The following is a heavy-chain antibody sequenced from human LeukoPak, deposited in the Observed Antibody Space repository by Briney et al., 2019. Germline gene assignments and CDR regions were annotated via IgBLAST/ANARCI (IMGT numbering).Heavy chain of an antibody. CDR2: INTSGGRT. J-gene: IGHJ4*02. CDR1: GFTFKNYG. D-gene: IGHD2-21*02. CDR3: TRREDCGGDCPYYFDY. Sequence: GGSLRLSCGASGFTFKNYGMNWVRQAPGKGLEWVSTINTSGGRTYYAHSVKGRFTISRDNSKNTLYLQMNSLRAEDTAVYYCTRREDCGGDCPYYFDYWGQGTLVTVSS. V-gene: IGHV3-23*01.